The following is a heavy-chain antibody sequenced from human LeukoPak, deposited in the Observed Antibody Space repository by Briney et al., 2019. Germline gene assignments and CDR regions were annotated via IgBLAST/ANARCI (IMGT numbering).Heavy chain of an antibody. Sequence: GGSLRLSCAASRFTFSSYWMSWVRQAPGKGLEWVANIKQDGSEKYYVDSVKGRFTISRDNAKNSLYLQMNSLRAEDTAVYYCARDYSSGAFGEVIYYYYYMDVWGKGTTVTVSS. CDR2: IKQDGSEK. V-gene: IGHV3-7*01. CDR1: RFTFSSYW. CDR3: ARDYSSGAFGEVIYYYYYMDV. D-gene: IGHD3-10*01. J-gene: IGHJ6*03.